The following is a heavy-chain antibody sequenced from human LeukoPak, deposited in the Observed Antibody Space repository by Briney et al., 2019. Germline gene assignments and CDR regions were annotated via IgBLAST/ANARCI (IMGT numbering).Heavy chain of an antibody. CDR3: ASSGYSSSWYNFDY. Sequence: GGSLRLSCAASGFTFSDYYMSWIRQAPGKGLDWVSYISSSGSTIYYADSVKGRFTISRDNAKNSLYLQMNSLRAEDTAVYYCASSGYSSSWYNFDYWGQGTLVTVSS. J-gene: IGHJ4*02. D-gene: IGHD6-13*01. CDR2: ISSSGSTI. CDR1: GFTFSDYY. V-gene: IGHV3-11*04.